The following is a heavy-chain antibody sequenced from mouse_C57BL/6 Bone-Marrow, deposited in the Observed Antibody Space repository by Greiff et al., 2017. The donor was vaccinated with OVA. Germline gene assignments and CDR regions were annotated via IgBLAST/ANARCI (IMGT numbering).Heavy chain of an antibody. V-gene: IGHV1-19*01. CDR2: INPYNGGT. CDR3: ARDYYGSRFFDY. CDR1: GYTFTDYY. Sequence: VQLQQSGPVLVKPGASVKMSCKASGYTFTDYYMNWVKQSHGKSLEWIGVINPYNGGTSYNQKFKGKATLTVDKSSSTAYMELNSLTSEDSAVYYCARDYYGSRFFDYWGQGTTLTVSS. D-gene: IGHD1-1*01. J-gene: IGHJ2*01.